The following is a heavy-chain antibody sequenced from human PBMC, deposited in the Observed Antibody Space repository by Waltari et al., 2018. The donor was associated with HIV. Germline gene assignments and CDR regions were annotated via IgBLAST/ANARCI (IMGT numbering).Heavy chain of an antibody. CDR1: GHTLSELS. D-gene: IGHD3-10*01. V-gene: IGHV1-24*01. CDR2: FDPEDDET. CDR3: ATDFSGMVRAYSYYSWDV. J-gene: IGHJ6*02. Sequence: QVQLVQSGAEVKKPGASVKVSCKVSGHTLSELSMPWVRQVPGKGLEWMGNFDPEDDETIYAQKFQGRVTMTEDTSSDTAYMELSSLTSGDTAVYYCATDFSGMVRAYSYYSWDVWGQGTTVTVSS.